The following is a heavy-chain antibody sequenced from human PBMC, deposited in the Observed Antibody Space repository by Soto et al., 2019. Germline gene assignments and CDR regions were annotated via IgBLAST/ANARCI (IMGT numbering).Heavy chain of an antibody. CDR2: ISGSGGST. J-gene: IGHJ4*02. CDR3: AKEVSLGSTVDLGY. V-gene: IGHV3-23*01. Sequence: PGGSLRLSCAASGFTFSNAWMSWVRQAPGKGLEWVSTISGSGGSTYYADAVKGRFTISRDNSMGTLYLQMKSLRVEDTAIYYCAKEVSLGSTVDLGYWGQGALVTVSS. D-gene: IGHD7-27*01. CDR1: GFTFSNAW.